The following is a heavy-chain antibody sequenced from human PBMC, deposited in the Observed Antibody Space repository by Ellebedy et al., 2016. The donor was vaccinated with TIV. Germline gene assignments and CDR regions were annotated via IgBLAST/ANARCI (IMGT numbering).Heavy chain of an antibody. D-gene: IGHD3-10*01. Sequence: MPSETLSLTCTVSGGSISSSSYYWGWIRQPPGKGLEWIGSMYYTRSTYHNPSLKSPVTISVDTSKNQFSKKMSSVTATDTAVYYCARQGNHYYGSGRQHFDPWGQGTLVTVSS. CDR3: ARQGNHYYGSGRQHFDP. V-gene: IGHV4-39*01. CDR1: GGSISSSSYY. CDR2: MYYTRST. J-gene: IGHJ5*02.